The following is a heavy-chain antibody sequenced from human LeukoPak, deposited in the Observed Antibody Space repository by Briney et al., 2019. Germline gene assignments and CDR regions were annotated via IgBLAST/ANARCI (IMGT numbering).Heavy chain of an antibody. CDR3: ARTWPRHFAFDI. CDR1: GGSISSGGYY. D-gene: IGHD3-3*02. V-gene: IGHV4-61*08. Sequence: SQTLSLTCTVSGGSISSGGYYWSWIRQPPGKGLEWIGYIYYSGSTNYNPSLKSRVTISVDTSKNQFSLKLSSVTAADTAVYYCARTWPRHFAFDIWGQGTMVTVSS. CDR2: IYYSGST. J-gene: IGHJ3*02.